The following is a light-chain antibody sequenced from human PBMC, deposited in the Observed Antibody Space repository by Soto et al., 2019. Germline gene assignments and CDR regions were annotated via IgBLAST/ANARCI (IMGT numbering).Light chain of an antibody. J-gene: IGKJ4*01. CDR2: AAS. V-gene: IGKV1-9*01. Sequence: DIQLTQSPSFLSASVGDRVTITCRASQGISSYLAWYQQKPGKAPKLLIYAASTLQSGVPSRFSGSGSGTEFTLTISSQQPEDFATYYCQQLNSYPPFFGGGTKVEIK. CDR1: QGISSY. CDR3: QQLNSYPPF.